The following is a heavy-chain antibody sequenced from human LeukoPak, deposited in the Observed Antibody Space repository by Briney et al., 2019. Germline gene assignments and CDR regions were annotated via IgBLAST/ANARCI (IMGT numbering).Heavy chain of an antibody. CDR1: GYSFTSYW. Sequence: GESLQISCQGSGYSFTSYWIGWVRPMPGKGLEWMGIIYPGDSDTRYSPSFQGQVTISADKSISTAYLQWSSLKASDTAMYYCARSLCSGGSCYPPDYYYYYYGMDVWGQGTTVTVSS. CDR2: IYPGDSDT. D-gene: IGHD2-15*01. J-gene: IGHJ6*02. CDR3: ARSLCSGGSCYPPDYYYYYYGMDV. V-gene: IGHV5-51*01.